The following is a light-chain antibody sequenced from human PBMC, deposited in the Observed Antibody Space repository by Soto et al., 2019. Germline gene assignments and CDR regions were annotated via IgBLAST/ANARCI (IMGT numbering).Light chain of an antibody. CDR3: CSYATSSFV. CDR1: SSDVGGYNL. CDR2: GNT. J-gene: IGLJ1*01. V-gene: IGLV2-23*01. Sequence: QSVLTQHASVSVSPGQSITISCTGTSSDVGGYNLVSWYQQHPGKAPKLIIFGNTERPSGVSHRFSGSKSGNTASLTISGVQVEDEADYHCCSYATSSFVFGTGTKVTVL.